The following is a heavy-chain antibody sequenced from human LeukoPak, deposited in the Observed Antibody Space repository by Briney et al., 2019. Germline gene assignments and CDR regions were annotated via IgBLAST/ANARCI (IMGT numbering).Heavy chain of an antibody. J-gene: IGHJ6*03. CDR1: GFTFSSYA. D-gene: IGHD3-22*01. Sequence: GGSLRLSCAASGFTFSSYAMSWVRQAPGKGLEWVGRIKSKTDGGTTDYAAPVKGRFTISRDDSKNTLYLQMNSLKTEDTAVYYCTGGYYDSSGYDYYYYMDVWGKGTTVTVSS. CDR2: IKSKTDGGTT. V-gene: IGHV3-15*01. CDR3: TGGYYDSSGYDYYYYMDV.